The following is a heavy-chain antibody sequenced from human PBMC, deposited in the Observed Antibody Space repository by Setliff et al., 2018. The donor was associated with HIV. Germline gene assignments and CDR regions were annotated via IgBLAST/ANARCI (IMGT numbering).Heavy chain of an antibody. Sequence: GGSLRLSCAASGFTFSSYSMNWVRQAPGKGPEWVSCISSTGYTIYYADSVKGRFTISRDNAKDSLYLQMNSLRGEDTAVYYCAGSRGYFVKAEWGQGTLVTVSS. CDR1: GFTFSSYS. J-gene: IGHJ4*02. V-gene: IGHV3-48*04. CDR2: ISSTGYTI. D-gene: IGHD3-22*01. CDR3: AGSRGYFVKAE.